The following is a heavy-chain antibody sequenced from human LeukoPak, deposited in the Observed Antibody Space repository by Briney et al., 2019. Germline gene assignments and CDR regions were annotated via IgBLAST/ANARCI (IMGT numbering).Heavy chain of an antibody. J-gene: IGHJ4*02. V-gene: IGHV3-23*01. CDR2: INNSGGNT. Sequence: GGSLRLSCAASGFTISNYAMSWVRRAPGKGLEWVSTINNSGGNTHYADSVKGRFTISRDNSKNTLYLQMNSLRAEDTAVYYCAKGYYGSGSYSDYWGQGTLVTVSS. D-gene: IGHD3-10*01. CDR3: AKGYYGSGSYSDY. CDR1: GFTISNYA.